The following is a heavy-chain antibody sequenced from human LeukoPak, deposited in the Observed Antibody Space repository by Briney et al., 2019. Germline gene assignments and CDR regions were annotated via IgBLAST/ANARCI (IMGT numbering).Heavy chain of an antibody. CDR2: ISYDGSNK. CDR3: ARPNQDGYATFDY. CDR1: GFTFSSYA. V-gene: IGHV3-30-3*01. D-gene: IGHD5-24*01. Sequence: GSLRLSCAASGFTFSSYAMHWVRQAPGKGLEWVAVISYDGSNKYYADSVKGRFTISRDNSKNTLYLQTNSLRAEDTAVYYCARPNQDGYATFDYWGQGTLVTVSS. J-gene: IGHJ4*02.